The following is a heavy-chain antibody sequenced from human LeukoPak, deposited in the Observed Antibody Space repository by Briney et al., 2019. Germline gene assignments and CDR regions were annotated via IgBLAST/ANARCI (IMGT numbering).Heavy chain of an antibody. D-gene: IGHD1-26*01. Sequence: GGSLRPSCAASGFTVSSNYMSWVRQAPGKGLEWVSVIYTDGSTYYADSVRGRFTISRDNSKNTLYLQMNSLRAEDTAVYYCARDFVGANSLDYWGQGTLVTVSS. CDR3: ARDFVGANSLDY. J-gene: IGHJ4*02. CDR1: GFTVSSNY. CDR2: IYTDGST. V-gene: IGHV3-53*01.